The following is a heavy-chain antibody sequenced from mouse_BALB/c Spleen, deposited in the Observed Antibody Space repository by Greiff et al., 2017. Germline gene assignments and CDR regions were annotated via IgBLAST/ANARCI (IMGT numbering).Heavy chain of an antibody. Sequence: VQLQQPGAELVRPGASVKLSCKASGYTFTSYWINWVKQRPGQGLEWIGNIYPSDSYTNYNQKFKDKATLTVDKSSSTAYMQLSSPTSEDSAVYYCTRSPRWLGPAWFAYWGQGTLVTVSA. J-gene: IGHJ3*01. D-gene: IGHD3-1*01. CDR2: IYPSDSYT. CDR1: GYTFTSYW. V-gene: IGHV1-69*02. CDR3: TRSPRWLGPAWFAY.